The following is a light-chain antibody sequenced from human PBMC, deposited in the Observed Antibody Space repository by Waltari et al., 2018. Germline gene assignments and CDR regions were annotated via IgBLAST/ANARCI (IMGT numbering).Light chain of an antibody. V-gene: IGKV1-9*01. CDR2: GAS. J-gene: IGKJ5*01. CDR3: QQFKTYPLS. Sequence: DIQLTQSPIFLSASVGDRVTMTCRASQGIGRYLAWYQQEAGKAPKLLIYGASTLLGVVPSMFSCSGSGTEFARTISSLQPEDCATYFCQQFKTYPLSFGQGTQLDI. CDR1: QGIGRY.